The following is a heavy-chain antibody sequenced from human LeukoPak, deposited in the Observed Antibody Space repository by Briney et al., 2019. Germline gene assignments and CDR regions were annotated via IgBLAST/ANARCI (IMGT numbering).Heavy chain of an antibody. CDR1: GYTFTGYY. CDR2: INSNSGGT. Sequence: ASVKVSCKASGYTFTGYYMHWVRQAPGQGLEWMGWINSNSGGTNYAQKFQGRVTMTRDTSISTAYMELSRLRSDDTAVYYCARAVVLQDHAFDYWGQGTLVTVSS. J-gene: IGHJ4*02. V-gene: IGHV1-2*02. CDR3: ARAVVLQDHAFDY. D-gene: IGHD2-15*01.